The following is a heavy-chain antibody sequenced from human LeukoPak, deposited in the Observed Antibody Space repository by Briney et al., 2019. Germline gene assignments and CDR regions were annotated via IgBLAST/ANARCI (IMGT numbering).Heavy chain of an antibody. CDR3: ARVGVLNWFDP. Sequence: PSETLSLTCTVSGGSISSYYWGWIRQAPGKGLEWIGNIYYSGSTFYNPSLKSRVTISVDTSKNQFSLKLSSVTAADTAVYYCARVGVLNWFDPWGQGTPVTVSS. J-gene: IGHJ5*02. CDR2: IYYSGST. D-gene: IGHD1-26*01. CDR1: GGSISSYY. V-gene: IGHV4-59*04.